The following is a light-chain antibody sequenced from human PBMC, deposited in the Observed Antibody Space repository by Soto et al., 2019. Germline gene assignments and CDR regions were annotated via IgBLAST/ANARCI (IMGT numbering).Light chain of an antibody. Sequence: DIQLTQSPSFLSASVGDRVTITCRASQGINSYLAWYLQKPGRAPKLLIYAASTLQSGVPSRFSGSGSGTEFTLTISSLQPEDFGTYCCQQLNIYGTFGQGTKVEIK. J-gene: IGKJ1*01. CDR3: QQLNIYGT. V-gene: IGKV1-9*01. CDR1: QGINSY. CDR2: AAS.